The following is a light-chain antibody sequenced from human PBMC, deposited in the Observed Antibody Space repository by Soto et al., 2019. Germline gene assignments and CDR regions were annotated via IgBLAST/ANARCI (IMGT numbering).Light chain of an antibody. V-gene: IGLV2-8*01. CDR2: EVS. J-gene: IGLJ1*01. CDR3: SSYAVSNNPYV. CDR1: SSDVGGYNY. Sequence: QSVLTQPPSASGSPGQSVTISCTGTSSDVGGYNYVSWYQQHPGKAPKLMIYEVSKRPSGVPDRFSGSKSGNTASLTVSGLQAEDEADYYCSSYAVSNNPYVFGTGIKVTVL.